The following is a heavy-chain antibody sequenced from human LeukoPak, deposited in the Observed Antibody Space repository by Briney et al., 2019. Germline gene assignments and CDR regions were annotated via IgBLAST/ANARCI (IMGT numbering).Heavy chain of an antibody. D-gene: IGHD6-19*01. V-gene: IGHV3-7*02. J-gene: IGHJ4*02. Sequence: AGGSLRLSCAASGFTVSSNYMTWVRQAPGKGLEWVANINEHGSLKYYVDSVKGRFTISRDNTKNSLFLQMNSLRAEDTAVYYCARVGKSGWDFDHWGQGTLVTVSS. CDR1: GFTVSSNY. CDR3: ARVGKSGWDFDH. CDR2: INEHGSLK.